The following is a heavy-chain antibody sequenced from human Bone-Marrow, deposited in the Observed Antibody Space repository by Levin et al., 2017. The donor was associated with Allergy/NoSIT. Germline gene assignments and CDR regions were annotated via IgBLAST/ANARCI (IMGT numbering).Heavy chain of an antibody. V-gene: IGHV4-30-4*01. CDR3: ARYPYGGFDD. CDR2: IYYNGNT. J-gene: IGHJ4*02. CDR1: GGSVSSDDYY. D-gene: IGHD4-17*01. Sequence: SETLSLTCIVSGGSVSSDDYYWSWIRQPPGKGLEWIGNIYYNGNTNYNPSLKTRVTISIDTPKNQFSLPLTSLTVADTAVYYCARYPYGGFDDWGQGTLVTGSS.